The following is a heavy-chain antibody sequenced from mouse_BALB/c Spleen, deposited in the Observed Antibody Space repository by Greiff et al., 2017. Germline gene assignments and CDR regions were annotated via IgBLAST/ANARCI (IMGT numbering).Heavy chain of an antibody. D-gene: IGHD1-1*01. Sequence: EVKLMESGPELGKPGASVKISCKASGYSFTGYNMYWVKQSHRKSLEWIGYIDPYNGGTSYNQKSKGKATLTVDKSSSTAYMHLNSLTSEDSAIYYCARGTTVASFDYWGQGTTRTVSS. CDR1: GYSFTGYN. V-gene: IGHV1S135*01. CDR3: ARGTTVASFDY. J-gene: IGHJ2*01. CDR2: IDPYNGGT.